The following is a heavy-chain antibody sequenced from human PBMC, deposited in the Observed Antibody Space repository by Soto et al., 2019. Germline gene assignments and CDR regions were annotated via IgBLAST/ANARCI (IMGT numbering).Heavy chain of an antibody. J-gene: IGHJ6*03. D-gene: IGHD2-2*01. V-gene: IGHV4-39*07. CDR1: GGSISSSSYY. CDR3: AREAVVVPAAMWAVRQKDYYYYMDV. CDR2: INHSGST. Sequence: SETLSLTCTVSGGSISSSSYYWGWIRQPPGKGLEWIGEINHSGSTNYNPSLKSRVTISVDTSKNQFSLKLSSVTAADTAVYYCAREAVVVPAAMWAVRQKDYYYYMDVWGKGTTVTVSS.